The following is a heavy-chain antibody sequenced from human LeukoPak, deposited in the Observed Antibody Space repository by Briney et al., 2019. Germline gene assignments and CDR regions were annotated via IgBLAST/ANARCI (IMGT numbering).Heavy chain of an antibody. Sequence: ASVKVSCKASGYTFTGKFIHWVRQAPGRGLEWMGWIDPNSGGTDYAQKFQGRVTMTRDTSIATAYMDLSRLISDDTAVYYCARAVGYGSGTYRQYYFDYWGQGTLVTVSS. CDR2: IDPNSGGT. CDR3: ARAVGYGSGTYRQYYFDY. V-gene: IGHV1-2*02. CDR1: GYTFTGKF. D-gene: IGHD3-10*01. J-gene: IGHJ4*02.